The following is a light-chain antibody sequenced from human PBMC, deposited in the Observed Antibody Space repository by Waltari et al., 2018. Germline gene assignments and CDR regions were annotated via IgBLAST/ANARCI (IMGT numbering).Light chain of an antibody. V-gene: IGLV1-40*01. CDR3: QSYDSSLSGWV. CDR2: GNI. J-gene: IGLJ3*02. CDR1: SSDIGARSD. Sequence: QSVLKQPPSVSGAPGQRVTISCTGSSSDIGARSDIHWYQPLPGTAPKPLIYGNINRPSGVPDRFSGSKSGTSASLAITGLQSEDEADYYCQSYDSSLSGWVFGGGTRLTVL.